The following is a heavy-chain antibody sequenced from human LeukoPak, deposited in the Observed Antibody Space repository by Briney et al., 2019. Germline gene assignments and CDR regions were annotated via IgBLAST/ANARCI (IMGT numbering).Heavy chain of an antibody. Sequence: GGPLRLSCAASGFTFDDYATHWVRQTPGKCLDWVSLISWDVSTVYYADSVKGRFAITRDNYKNSLYLQMNSLRPGDSGLYYCAKEVAARKYYYFMDVWGKGTTVTVSS. CDR1: GFTFDDYA. D-gene: IGHD6-6*01. CDR3: AKEVAARKYYYFMDV. J-gene: IGHJ6*03. V-gene: IGHV3-43D*03. CDR2: ISWDVSTV.